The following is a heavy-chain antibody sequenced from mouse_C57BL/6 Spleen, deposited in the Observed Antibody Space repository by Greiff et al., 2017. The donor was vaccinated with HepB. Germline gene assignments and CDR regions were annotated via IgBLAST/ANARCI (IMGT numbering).Heavy chain of an antibody. V-gene: IGHV1-82*01. J-gene: IGHJ3*01. CDR1: GYAFSSSW. CDR3: ARRADDYDGFAY. D-gene: IGHD2-4*01. CDR2: IYPGDGDT. Sequence: QVQLKESGPELVKPGASVKISCKASGYAFSSSWMNWVKQRPGKGLEWIGRIYPGDGDTNYNGKFKGKATLTADKSSSTAYMQLSSLTSEDSAVYFCARRADDYDGFAYWGQGTLVTVSA.